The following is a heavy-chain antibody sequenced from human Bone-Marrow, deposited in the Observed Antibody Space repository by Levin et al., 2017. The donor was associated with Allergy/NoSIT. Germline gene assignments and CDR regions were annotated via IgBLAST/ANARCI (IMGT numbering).Heavy chain of an antibody. J-gene: IGHJ4*02. CDR2: IYHSGDT. Sequence: SETLSLTCSVSGDSISSSTYYWGWIRQPPGKGLEWIGSIYHSGDTFYNPSLKSRAILSVDTSKNQFSLRLTSVTAADTAVYFCARRHGDPFDFWGQGTLVTVSS. CDR3: ARRHGDPFDF. D-gene: IGHD4-17*01. CDR1: GDSISSSTYY. V-gene: IGHV4-39*01.